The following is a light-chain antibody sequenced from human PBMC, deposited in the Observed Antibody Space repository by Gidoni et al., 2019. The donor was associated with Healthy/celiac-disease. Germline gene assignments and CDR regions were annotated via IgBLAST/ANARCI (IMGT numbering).Light chain of an antibody. CDR2: LGS. J-gene: IGKJ2*01. Sequence: DIVMTQSPLSLPVTPGEPASTSCRSSQSLLHSNGYNYLDWYLQKPGQSPYPLIYLGSNRASGVPDRFSGSGSGTDFTLKISRVEAEDVGVYYCMQALQTSYTFGQGTKLEIK. CDR1: QSLLHSNGYNY. V-gene: IGKV2-28*01. CDR3: MQALQTSYT.